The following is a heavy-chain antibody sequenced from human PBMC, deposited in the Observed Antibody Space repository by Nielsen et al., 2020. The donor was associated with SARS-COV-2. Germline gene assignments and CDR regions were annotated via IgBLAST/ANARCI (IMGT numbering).Heavy chain of an antibody. J-gene: IGHJ5*02. Sequence: GESLKISCAASGFTFDDYGMSWVRQAPGKGLEWVAVIWYDGSNKYYADSVKGRFTISRDNSKNTLYLQMNSLRAKDTALYHCARVYSYGYPSPWFDPWGQGTLVTVSS. V-gene: IGHV3-33*08. D-gene: IGHD5-18*01. CDR1: GFTFDDYG. CDR2: IWYDGSNK. CDR3: ARVYSYGYPSPWFDP.